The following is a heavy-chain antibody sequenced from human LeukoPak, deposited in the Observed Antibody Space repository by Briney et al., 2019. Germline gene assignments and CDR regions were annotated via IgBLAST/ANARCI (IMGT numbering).Heavy chain of an antibody. D-gene: IGHD6-25*01. Sequence: GGSLRLSCAASGITFSTYAMSWVRQAPGKGLEWVSVIRGSGDSTYYADSVKGRFTISRDNSKNTLYLQMSSLRADDTAVYYCAAAADRYYYYGMDVWGQGTTVTVSS. CDR3: AAAADRYYYYGMDV. CDR1: GITFSTYA. J-gene: IGHJ6*02. V-gene: IGHV3-23*01. CDR2: IRGSGDST.